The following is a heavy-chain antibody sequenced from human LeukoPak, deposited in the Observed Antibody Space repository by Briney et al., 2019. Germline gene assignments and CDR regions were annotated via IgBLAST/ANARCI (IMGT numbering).Heavy chain of an antibody. V-gene: IGHV4-59*01. CDR3: ARGDSSGYQVFDY. CDR2: IYYSGST. CDR1: GDSISSYY. J-gene: IGHJ4*02. Sequence: SETVSLTCTVSGDSISSYYWTWIRQPPGKGLEWIGYIYYSGSTNYNPSLKSRVTISVDTSKNRFSLWLSSVTAADTAVYYCARGDSSGYQVFDYWGQGTLVTVSS. D-gene: IGHD3-22*01.